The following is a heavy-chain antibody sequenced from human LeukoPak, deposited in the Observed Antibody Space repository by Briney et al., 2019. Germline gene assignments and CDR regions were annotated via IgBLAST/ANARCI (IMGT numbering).Heavy chain of an antibody. D-gene: IGHD3-22*01. CDR1: GFTFSSYG. V-gene: IGHV3-33*01. CDR3: ARDSHYYDSSGYYSPLYYFDY. CDR2: IWYDGSNK. J-gene: IGHJ4*02. Sequence: GGSLRLSCAASGFTFSSYGMHWVRQAPGKGLEWVAVIWYDGSNKYYADSVKGRFTISRDNSKNTLYLQMNSLRAEDTAVYYCARDSHYYDSSGYYSPLYYFDYWGQGTLVTVSS.